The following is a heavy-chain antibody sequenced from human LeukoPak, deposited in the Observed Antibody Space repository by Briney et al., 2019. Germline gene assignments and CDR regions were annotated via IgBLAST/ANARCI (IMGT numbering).Heavy chain of an antibody. CDR3: ASAGYCSGGSRYPGAPDY. V-gene: IGHV1-18*04. CDR1: GYTFTSYG. J-gene: IGHJ4*02. CDR2: ISAYNGNT. Sequence: GASVKVSCKASGYTFTSYGISWVRQAPGQGLEWMGWISAYNGNTNYAQKLQGRVTMTTDTSTSTAYMELRSLRSDDTAVYYCASAGYCSGGSRYPGAPDYWGQGTLVTVSS. D-gene: IGHD2-15*01.